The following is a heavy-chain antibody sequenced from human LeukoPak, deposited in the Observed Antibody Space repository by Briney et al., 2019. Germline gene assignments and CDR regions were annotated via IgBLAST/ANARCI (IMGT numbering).Heavy chain of an antibody. CDR1: GGSISSGDYY. D-gene: IGHD4-23*01. Sequence: SETLSLTCTVSGGSISSGDYYWSWIRQPPGKGLEWIGYIYYSGTTYYNPSLKSRVTISVDTSKNQFSLKLSSVTAADTAVYYCARDPAYGGNPGFDYWGQGTLVTVSS. V-gene: IGHV4-30-4*08. J-gene: IGHJ4*02. CDR2: IYYSGTT. CDR3: ARDPAYGGNPGFDY.